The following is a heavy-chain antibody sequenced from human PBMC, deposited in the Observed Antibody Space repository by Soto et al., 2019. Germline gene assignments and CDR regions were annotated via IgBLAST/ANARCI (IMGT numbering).Heavy chain of an antibody. CDR2: IYYSGST. CDR1: GGSISSYY. Sequence: SETLSLTCTVSGGSISSYYWSWIRQPPGKGLEWIGYIYYSGSTNYNPSLKSRVTISVDTSKNQFSLKLSSVTAADTAVYYCARAFPGRQLVHLNWFDPWGQGTLVTVSS. D-gene: IGHD6-13*01. J-gene: IGHJ5*02. V-gene: IGHV4-59*01. CDR3: ARAFPGRQLVHLNWFDP.